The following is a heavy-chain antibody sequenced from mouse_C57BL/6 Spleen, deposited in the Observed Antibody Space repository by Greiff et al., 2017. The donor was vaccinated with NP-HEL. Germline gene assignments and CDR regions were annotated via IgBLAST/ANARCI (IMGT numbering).Heavy chain of an antibody. J-gene: IGHJ3*01. V-gene: IGHV1-69*01. CDR3: ARSGIYDGYYAWFAY. Sequence: VQLQQPGAELVMPGASVKLSCKASGYTFTRYWMPWVKQRPGQGLEWIGEIDPSDSYTTYHQKFKGKSPLTVDKSSSTAYMQLSSLTSEDSAVYYCARSGIYDGYYAWFAYWGQGTLVTVSA. D-gene: IGHD2-3*01. CDR1: GYTFTRYW. CDR2: IDPSDSYT.